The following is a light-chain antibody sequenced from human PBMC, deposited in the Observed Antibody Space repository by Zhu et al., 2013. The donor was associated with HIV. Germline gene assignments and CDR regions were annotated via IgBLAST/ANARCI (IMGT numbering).Light chain of an antibody. CDR1: QGISSY. Sequence: DIQLTQSPSFLSASVGDRVTITCWASQGISSYLAWYQQKPGKAPKLLIYAASTLQSGVPSRFSGSGSGTEFTLTISSLQPEDFATYYCQHGSTFGQGTRLEIK. CDR2: AAS. CDR3: QHGST. V-gene: IGKV1-9*01. J-gene: IGKJ5*01.